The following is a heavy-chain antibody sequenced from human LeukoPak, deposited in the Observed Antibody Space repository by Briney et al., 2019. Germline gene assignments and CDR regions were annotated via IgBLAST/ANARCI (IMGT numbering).Heavy chain of an antibody. CDR3: TKEGAVTGSMWFDL. Sequence: GGSLRLSCAASGFTFSSYGMHWVRQAPGKGLEWVAVVSSDGGTTYYADSVKGRFTISRDNSKSLAYVQMNSLRPDDTAVYYCTKEGAVTGSMWFDLWGQGALVTVSS. CDR2: VSSDGGTT. D-gene: IGHD6-19*01. J-gene: IGHJ5*02. CDR1: GFTFSSYG. V-gene: IGHV3-30*02.